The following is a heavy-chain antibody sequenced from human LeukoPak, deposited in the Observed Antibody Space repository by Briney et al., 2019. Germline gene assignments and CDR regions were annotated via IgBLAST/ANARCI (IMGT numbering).Heavy chain of an antibody. CDR3: ARATYSSSRYFDY. J-gene: IGHJ4*02. D-gene: IGHD6-13*01. CDR1: GGSISSSSYY. V-gene: IGHV4-39*07. Sequence: PSETLSLTCTVSGGSISSSSYYWGWIRQPPGKGLEWIGSIYYSGSTYYNPSLKSRVTISVDTSKNQFSLKLSSVTAADTAVYYCARATYSSSRYFDYWGQGTLVTVSS. CDR2: IYYSGST.